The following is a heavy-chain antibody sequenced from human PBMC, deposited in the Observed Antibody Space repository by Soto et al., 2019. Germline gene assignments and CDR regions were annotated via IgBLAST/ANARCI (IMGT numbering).Heavy chain of an antibody. Sequence: ASVKVSCKASGYSFTRYGIAWARQAPGQGLEWMGWINTYNGNTNYAQNLQGRVTLTTDTSTSTAYMELTSLRSNDTAIYYCAMVDVYVTPSPQDVWGQGTTVTV. CDR2: INTYNGNT. D-gene: IGHD3-16*01. J-gene: IGHJ6*02. CDR3: AMVDVYVTPSPQDV. CDR1: GYSFTRYG. V-gene: IGHV1-18*01.